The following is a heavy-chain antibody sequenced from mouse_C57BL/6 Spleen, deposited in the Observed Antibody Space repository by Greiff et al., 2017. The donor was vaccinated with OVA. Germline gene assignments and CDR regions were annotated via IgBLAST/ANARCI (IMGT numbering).Heavy chain of an antibody. Sequence: VQGVESGAELVKPGASVKISCKASGYAFSSYWMNWVKQRPGKGLEWIGQIYPGDGDTNYNGKFKGKATLTADKYSSTAYMQLSSLTSEDSAVYFCARGGYGSSFWYFDVWGTGTTVTVSS. CDR1: GYAFSSYW. CDR2: IYPGDGDT. J-gene: IGHJ1*03. V-gene: IGHV1-80*01. CDR3: ARGGYGSSFWYFDV. D-gene: IGHD1-1*01.